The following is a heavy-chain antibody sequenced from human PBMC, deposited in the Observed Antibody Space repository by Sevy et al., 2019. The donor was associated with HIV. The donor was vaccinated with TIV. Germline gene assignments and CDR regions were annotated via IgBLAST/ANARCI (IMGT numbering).Heavy chain of an antibody. V-gene: IGHV3-23*01. D-gene: IGHD3-10*01. Sequence: GGSLRLSCAASGFTFSSYAMSWVRQAPGKGLEWVSAISGSGGSTYYADSVKGRFTISRDNSKNTLYLQMNSLRAEDTAVYYCEKEGRYYGSGSHYKRYFDYWGQGTLVTVSS. CDR3: EKEGRYYGSGSHYKRYFDY. CDR1: GFTFSSYA. CDR2: ISGSGGST. J-gene: IGHJ4*02.